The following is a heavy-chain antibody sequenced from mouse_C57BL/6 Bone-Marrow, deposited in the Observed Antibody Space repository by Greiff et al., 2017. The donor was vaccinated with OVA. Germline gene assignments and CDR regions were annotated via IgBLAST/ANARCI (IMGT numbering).Heavy chain of an antibody. V-gene: IGHV1-72*01. Sequence: QQSCKASGYTFPRYWMHWVKQRPGRGLEWIGRIDPNSGGTKYNEKFKSKATLTVDKPSSTAYMQLSSLTSEDSAVYYCARGLLDYWGQGTTLTVSS. CDR1: GYTFPRYW. J-gene: IGHJ2*01. CDR3: ARGLLDY. CDR2: IDPNSGGT.